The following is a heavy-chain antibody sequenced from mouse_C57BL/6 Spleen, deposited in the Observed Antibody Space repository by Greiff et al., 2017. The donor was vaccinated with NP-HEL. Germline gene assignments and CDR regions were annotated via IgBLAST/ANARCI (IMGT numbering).Heavy chain of an antibody. CDR3: TSTVVAPKDY. CDR1: GFNIKDDY. CDR2: IDPENGDT. J-gene: IGHJ2*01. Sequence: EVQLQESGAELVRPGASVKLSCTASGFNIKDDYMHWVKQRPEQGLEWIGWIDPENGDTEYASKFQGKATITADTSSNTAYLQLSSLTSEDTAVYYCTSTVVAPKDYWGQGTTLTVSS. D-gene: IGHD1-1*01. V-gene: IGHV14-4*01.